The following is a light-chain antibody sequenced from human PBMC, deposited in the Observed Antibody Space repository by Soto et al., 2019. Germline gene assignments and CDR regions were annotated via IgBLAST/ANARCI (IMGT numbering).Light chain of an antibody. J-gene: IGLJ2*01. CDR2: EVS. CDR1: SSDVGAYNY. CDR3: SSHAVSITLL. V-gene: IGLV2-14*01. Sequence: QSVLTQPASVSGSPGQSITISCTGSSSDVGAYNYVSWYQHSPGEAPKLIIYEVSERPSGVSNRFSGSKSGNTASLTISGLQAEDEADYYFSSHAVSITLLFGGGTKLTVL.